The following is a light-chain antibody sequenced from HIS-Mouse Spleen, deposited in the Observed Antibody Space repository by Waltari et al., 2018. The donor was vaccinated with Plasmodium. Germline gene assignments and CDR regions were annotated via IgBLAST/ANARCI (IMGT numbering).Light chain of an antibody. CDR1: QSISNY. V-gene: IGKV1-39*01. CDR2: AAS. CDR3: QQSYSTWT. J-gene: IGKJ1*01. Sequence: DIQMTQSPSSLSASVGARFTITCRASQSISNYLNWYQQKPGKAPKFLIYAASTLQSGVPSRFSGSGSGTDFTLTISSLQPEDFATYYCQQSYSTWTFGQGTKVEIK.